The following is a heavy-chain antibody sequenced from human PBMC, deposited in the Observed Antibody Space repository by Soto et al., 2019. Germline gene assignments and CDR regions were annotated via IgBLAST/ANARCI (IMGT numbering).Heavy chain of an antibody. D-gene: IGHD3-3*01. J-gene: IGHJ4*02. CDR1: GFTFSSYW. V-gene: IGHV3-7*01. CDR3: ARDSFTIFGVVIIRGLDY. CDR2: IKQDGSEK. Sequence: EVQLVESGGGLVQPGGSLRLSCAASGFTFSSYWMSWVRQAPGKGLEWVVNIKQDGSEKYYVDSVKGRFAISRDNAKNSLYLQMNSLRAEDTAVYYCARDSFTIFGVVIIRGLDYWGQGTLVTVSS.